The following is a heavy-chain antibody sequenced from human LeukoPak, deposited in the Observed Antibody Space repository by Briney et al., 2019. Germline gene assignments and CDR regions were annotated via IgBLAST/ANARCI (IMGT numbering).Heavy chain of an antibody. D-gene: IGHD3-22*01. Sequence: PGGSLRLSXAASGFTFSGYWMSWVRQAPGKGLEWVANIKQDGSEKYYVDSVKGRFTISRDNAKNSLYLQMNSLRAEDTAVYYCARSFVYYDSLDYWGQGTLVTVSS. CDR1: GFTFSGYW. CDR2: IKQDGSEK. V-gene: IGHV3-7*01. J-gene: IGHJ4*02. CDR3: ARSFVYYDSLDY.